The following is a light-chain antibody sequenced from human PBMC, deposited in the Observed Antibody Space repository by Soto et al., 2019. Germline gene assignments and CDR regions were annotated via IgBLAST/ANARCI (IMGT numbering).Light chain of an antibody. CDR1: SSNIGNNF. V-gene: IGLV1-51*01. CDR3: GSWDSSLTYV. J-gene: IGLJ1*01. CDR2: DNN. Sequence: QSVLTQPPSGSAAPGQKVTISCSGSSSNIGNNFVTWYQQLPGTAPKLLIYDNNKRPSGIPDRFSGSQSGTSATLGITGLQTGDEAVYYCGSWDSSLTYVFGTGTKVTVL.